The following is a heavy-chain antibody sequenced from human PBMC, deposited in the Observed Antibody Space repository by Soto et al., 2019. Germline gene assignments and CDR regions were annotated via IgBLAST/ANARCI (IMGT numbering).Heavy chain of an antibody. V-gene: IGHV3-23*01. CDR1: GFTFSSYA. J-gene: IGHJ5*02. D-gene: IGHD6-19*01. Sequence: GGSLRLSCAASGFTFSSYAMSWVRQAPGKGLEWVSAISGSGGSTYYADSVKGRFTISRDNSKNTLYLQMNILRAEDTAVYYCAKDPGGSSGWYAIWFDPWGQGTLVTVSS. CDR2: ISGSGGST. CDR3: AKDPGGSSGWYAIWFDP.